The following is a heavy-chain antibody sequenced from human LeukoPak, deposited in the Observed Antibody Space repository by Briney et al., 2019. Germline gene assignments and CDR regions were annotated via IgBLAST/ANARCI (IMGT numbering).Heavy chain of an antibody. CDR2: IYNGVNT. D-gene: IGHD4-11*01. V-gene: IGHV4-61*01. CDR1: GASVSSASY. CDR3: ARDRYSNSFYYYYAMDV. J-gene: IGHJ6*02. Sequence: PSETLSLTCTVSGASVSSASYWTWIRQPPGKGVEWIAHIYNGVNTNYNPSLKSRVTISVDTSKSQFSLKVRSLTAADTAVYYCARDRYSNSFYYYYAMDVWGQGTTVTVSS.